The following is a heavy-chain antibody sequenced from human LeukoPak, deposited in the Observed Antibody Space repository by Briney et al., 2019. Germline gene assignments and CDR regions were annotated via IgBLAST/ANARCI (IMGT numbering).Heavy chain of an antibody. V-gene: IGHV1-24*01. D-gene: IGHD4-17*01. CDR2: FDPEDGET. CDR1: GYTLTELS. Sequence: ASVTVSCKVSGYTLTELSMHWVRQAPGKGLEWMGGFDPEDGETIYAQKFQGRVTMTEDTSTDTAYMELSSLRSEDTAVYYCATFYGDYAYWFDPWGQGTLVTVSS. J-gene: IGHJ5*02. CDR3: ATFYGDYAYWFDP.